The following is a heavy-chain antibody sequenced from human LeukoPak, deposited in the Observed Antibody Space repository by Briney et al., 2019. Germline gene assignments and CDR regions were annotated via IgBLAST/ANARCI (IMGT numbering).Heavy chain of an antibody. Sequence: ASVKVSCKASGYTFTGYYMNWVRQAPGQGLEWLGRINPNTGGTNFAQSFQGRVTMTRDTSITTAYMELSRLRSDDTAVYYCARVGDSLNDAFDIWGQGTMVTVSS. D-gene: IGHD5-24*01. CDR1: GYTFTGYY. CDR3: ARVGDSLNDAFDI. V-gene: IGHV1-2*06. CDR2: INPNTGGT. J-gene: IGHJ3*02.